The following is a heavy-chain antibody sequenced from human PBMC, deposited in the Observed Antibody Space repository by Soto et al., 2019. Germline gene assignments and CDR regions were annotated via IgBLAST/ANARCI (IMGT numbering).Heavy chain of an antibody. D-gene: IGHD4-4*01. Sequence: PSETLSLTCTVSGGSIRSYYWSWIRQPPGKGLEWIGYIYYSATTNYNPSLNSRVTISLDTSKNHFSLKLSSVTAADTAVYYCARDKRGGDYSNYRASYYYYMDVWGKGTTVTVSS. J-gene: IGHJ6*03. CDR2: IYYSATT. CDR3: ARDKRGGDYSNYRASYYYYMDV. CDR1: GGSIRSYY. V-gene: IGHV4-59*01.